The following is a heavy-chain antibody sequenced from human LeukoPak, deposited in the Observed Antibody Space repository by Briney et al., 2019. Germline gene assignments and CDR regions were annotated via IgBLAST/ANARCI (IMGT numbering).Heavy chain of an antibody. Sequence: GGSLRLSCAASGFTFSAYGMSWLRQAPGKGLEWVSAITYSSGNTYYADSVKGRFTISRDNSKNTLYLQMNSLRAEDTALYYCAKEGTGCGGDCYSDYWGQGTLVTVSS. D-gene: IGHD2-21*02. CDR3: AKEGTGCGGDCYSDY. V-gene: IGHV3-23*01. CDR2: ITYSSGNT. CDR1: GFTFSAYG. J-gene: IGHJ4*02.